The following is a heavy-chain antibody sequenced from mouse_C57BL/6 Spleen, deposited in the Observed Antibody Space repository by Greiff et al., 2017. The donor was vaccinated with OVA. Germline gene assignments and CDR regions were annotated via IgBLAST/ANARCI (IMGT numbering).Heavy chain of an antibody. Sequence: VQLQQSGAELVRPGPSVKVSCKASGYAFTNYLIEWVKQRPGQGLEWIGVINPGSGGTNYNEKFKGMATLTADKSSSTAYMQLSSLTSEDSAVYFCAREGNVEFAYWGQGTLVTVSA. CDR3: AREGNVEFAY. CDR2: INPGSGGT. CDR1: GYAFTNYL. V-gene: IGHV1-54*01. J-gene: IGHJ3*01.